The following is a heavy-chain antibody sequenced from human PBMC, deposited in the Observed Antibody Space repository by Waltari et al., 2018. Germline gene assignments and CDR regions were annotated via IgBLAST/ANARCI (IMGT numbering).Heavy chain of an antibody. V-gene: IGHV4-34*01. CDR2: INHSGST. Sequence: QVQLQQWGAGLLKPSETLSLTCAVYGGSFSGYYWSWIRQPPGKGLEWIGEINHSGSTNYTPSLKSRVTISVDTSKNQFSLKLSSVTAADTAVYYWASGAMVRGVCDYWGQGTLVTVAS. CDR1: GGSFSGYY. D-gene: IGHD3-10*01. J-gene: IGHJ4*02. CDR3: ASGAMVRGVCDY.